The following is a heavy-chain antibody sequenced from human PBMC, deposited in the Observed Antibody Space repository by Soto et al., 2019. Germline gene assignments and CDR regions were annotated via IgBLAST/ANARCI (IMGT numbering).Heavy chain of an antibody. CDR3: ARLPQEYNYYGMDV. J-gene: IGHJ6*02. D-gene: IGHD1-1*01. Sequence: SETLSLTCTVSGGSIVTGSYYWGRIRQPPGKGLEWLGHIYYSGNTYYPPSLKSRVTISVDTSKNQFSLRLSSVTAADTAVYYCARLPQEYNYYGMDVWGQGTTVTVSS. CDR1: GGSIVTGSYY. V-gene: IGHV4-39*01. CDR2: IYYSGNT.